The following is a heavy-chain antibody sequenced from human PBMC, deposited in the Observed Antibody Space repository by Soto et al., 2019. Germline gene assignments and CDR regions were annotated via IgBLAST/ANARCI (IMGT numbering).Heavy chain of an antibody. V-gene: IGHV3-48*02. CDR1: GFTFSTDS. J-gene: IGHJ4*02. Sequence: EVQLVESGGGLVQPGGSLRLSCVASGFTFSTDSMNWVRQAPGKGLEWVTHISTSGATRYYADSVKGRFTISRDNAKTSLYLQMDSLRNEDTAVYYCARFFGSGFDYWGQGTLVTVSS. CDR3: ARFFGSGFDY. CDR2: ISTSGATR. D-gene: IGHD6-19*01.